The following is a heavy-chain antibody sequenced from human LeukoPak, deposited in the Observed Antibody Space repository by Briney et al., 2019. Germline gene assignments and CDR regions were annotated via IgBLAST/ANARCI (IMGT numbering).Heavy chain of an antibody. V-gene: IGHV3-15*01. CDR2: IKSKTDGGTT. CDR1: GFTFSNAW. D-gene: IGHD3-10*01. Sequence: GGSLRLSCAASGFTFSNAWMSWVRQAPGKGLEWVGRIKSKTDGGTTNYAAPVKGRFTISRDDSKNTLYLQMNSLKTEDTAVYYCTTDVALLWFGELSQFDYWGQGTLVTVSS. J-gene: IGHJ4*02. CDR3: TTDVALLWFGELSQFDY.